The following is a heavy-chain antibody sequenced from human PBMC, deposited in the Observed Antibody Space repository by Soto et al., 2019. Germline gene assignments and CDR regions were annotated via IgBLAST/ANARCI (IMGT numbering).Heavy chain of an antibody. CDR1: GDSVTSVSDY. CDR3: ARGVGFGYYYYHMDL. CDR2: IYYSGSA. J-gene: IGHJ6*02. Sequence: QVQLQESGPGLVKLSETLSLTCTVSGDSVTSVSDYWSWIRQPPGKGLEWIGYIYYSGSADYNPSLGSRVTMSIDTSKNQFSLKLTSVTAADTAVYYCARGVGFGYYYYHMDLWGQGTTVTVSS. D-gene: IGHD3-10*01. V-gene: IGHV4-61*01.